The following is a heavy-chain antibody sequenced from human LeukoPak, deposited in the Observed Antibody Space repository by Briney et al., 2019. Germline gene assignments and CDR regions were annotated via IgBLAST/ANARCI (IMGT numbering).Heavy chain of an antibody. CDR1: GASISSYY. CDR2: IYTSGST. CDR3: ANSIDFDYGDYYFDY. J-gene: IGHJ4*02. D-gene: IGHD4-17*01. V-gene: IGHV4-4*07. Sequence: SETLSLTCTVSGASISSYYWSWIRQPAGKGLEWIGRIYTSGSTNYNPSLRSRDTMSVDTSKNQFSLKLSSVTAADTAVYYCANSIDFDYGDYYFDYWGQGALVTISS.